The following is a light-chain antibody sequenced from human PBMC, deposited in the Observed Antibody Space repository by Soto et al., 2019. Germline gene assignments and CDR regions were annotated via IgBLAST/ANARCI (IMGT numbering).Light chain of an antibody. CDR3: SSYAGSTLLV. CDR2: EVS. J-gene: IGLJ1*01. Sequence: QSVLTQPPSASGSPGQSVTISCTGTSSDVGGYNYVSWYQQHPGKAPKLMIYEVSKWPSGVPDRFSGSKSGNTASLTVSGLQAEDVADYYCSSYAGSTLLVFGTGTKVTVL. CDR1: SSDVGGYNY. V-gene: IGLV2-8*01.